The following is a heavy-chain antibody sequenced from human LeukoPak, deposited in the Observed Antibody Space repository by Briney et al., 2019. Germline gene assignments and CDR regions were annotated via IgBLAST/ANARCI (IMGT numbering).Heavy chain of an antibody. CDR3: ARGGHDPGIPFDI. Sequence: GGSLRLSCAASGFTFDDSAMNWVRQAPGKGLEWVSYISSRGSAIYYADSVKGRFTISRDNAKNSLYLQMNSLRADDTAVYYCARGGHDPGIPFDIWGQGTMVTVSS. J-gene: IGHJ3*02. V-gene: IGHV3-48*03. D-gene: IGHD1-1*01. CDR1: GFTFDDSA. CDR2: ISSRGSAI.